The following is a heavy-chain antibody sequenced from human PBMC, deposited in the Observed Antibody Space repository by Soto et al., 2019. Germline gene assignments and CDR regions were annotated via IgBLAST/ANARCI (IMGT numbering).Heavy chain of an antibody. CDR1: GYTFTSYD. Sequence: ASVKVSCKASGYTFTSYDINWVRQATGQGLEWMGWMNPNSGNTGYAQKFQGRVTMTRNTSISTAYMELSSLRSEDTAVYYCARASYDFWSGSGGPPDYWCQGTLLTVSS. CDR3: ARASYDFWSGSGGPPDY. V-gene: IGHV1-8*01. D-gene: IGHD3-3*01. CDR2: MNPNSGNT. J-gene: IGHJ4*02.